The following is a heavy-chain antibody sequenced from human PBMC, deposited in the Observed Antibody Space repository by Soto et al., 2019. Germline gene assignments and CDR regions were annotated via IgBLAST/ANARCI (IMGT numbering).Heavy chain of an antibody. CDR1: GYTFTSYG. D-gene: IGHD1-1*01. CDR3: ARDHNFVRDH. V-gene: IGHV1-18*01. Sequence: QVQLVQSGAEVEKPGASVKVSCKASGYTFTSYGISWVRQAPGQGLEWMGWISGDNDRTNYPQKLQGRGTMTTDTSTSTAYMELRSLRSDDTAVYYCARDHNFVRDHWGQGTLVTVSS. J-gene: IGHJ4*02. CDR2: ISGDNDRT.